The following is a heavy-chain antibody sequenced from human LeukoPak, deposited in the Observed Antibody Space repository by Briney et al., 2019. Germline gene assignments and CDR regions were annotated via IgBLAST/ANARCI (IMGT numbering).Heavy chain of an antibody. CDR3: ARAEYSSSWYKSAGILFDY. D-gene: IGHD6-13*01. Sequence: SVKVSCKASGGTFSSYAISWVRQAPGQGLEWMGRIIPILGIANYAQKFQGRVTITADKSTSTAYTELSSLRSEDTAVYYCARAEYSSSWYKSAGILFDYWGQGTLVTVSS. V-gene: IGHV1-69*04. CDR1: GGTFSSYA. J-gene: IGHJ4*02. CDR2: IIPILGIA.